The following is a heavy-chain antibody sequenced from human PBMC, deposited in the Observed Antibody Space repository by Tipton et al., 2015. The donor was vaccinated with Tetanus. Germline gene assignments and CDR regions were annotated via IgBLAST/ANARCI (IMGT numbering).Heavy chain of an antibody. D-gene: IGHD2-2*01. CDR2: IFNSGST. CDR1: GGSMSNNY. J-gene: IGHJ3*01. V-gene: IGHV4-59*01. CDR3: ARRSYCSSSRCFDAFDL. Sequence: TLSLTCTVSGGSMSNNYWSWIRQPPGKGLEWIAYIFNSGSTNYSPSLKSRLAISMETSKNQISLKLSSVTAADTAVYYCARRSYCSSSRCFDAFDLWGQGTMVTVSS.